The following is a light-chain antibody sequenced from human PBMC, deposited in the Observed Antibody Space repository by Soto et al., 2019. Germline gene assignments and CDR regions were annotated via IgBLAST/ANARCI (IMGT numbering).Light chain of an antibody. CDR2: VAS. V-gene: IGKV1-12*01. Sequence: DIQMTQSPSSVSASVGDTVTISCRASQGIGSWLAWYQQKPGKATKLLINVASRLQSGVPSRFSVTGYGTDFTLTISSLQPEDFATYDCQQANSFPLVFGGGTKVEIK. CDR3: QQANSFPLV. CDR1: QGIGSW. J-gene: IGKJ4*01.